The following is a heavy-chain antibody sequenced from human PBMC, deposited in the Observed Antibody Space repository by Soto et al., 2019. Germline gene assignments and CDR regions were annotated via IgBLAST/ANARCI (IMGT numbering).Heavy chain of an antibody. V-gene: IGHV3-13*01. Sequence: GGSLKLYCAASGFXFSSYDXXWVXQAXGKGLEWVSAIGTAGDAYYPGSVKGRLTISSKKAKNSLYLQMNSLRAGDTAVYYCARMGYGDSAFDIWGQGTMVTVSS. CDR1: GFXFSSYD. J-gene: IGHJ3*02. CDR2: IGTAGDA. D-gene: IGHD4-17*01. CDR3: ARMGYGDSAFDI.